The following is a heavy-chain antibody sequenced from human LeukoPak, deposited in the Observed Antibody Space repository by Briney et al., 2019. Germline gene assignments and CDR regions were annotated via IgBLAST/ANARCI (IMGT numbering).Heavy chain of an antibody. J-gene: IGHJ4*02. CDR1: GFTFSSYW. D-gene: IGHD4-17*01. Sequence: GGSLRLSCAASGFTFSSYWMSWVRQAPGKGLEWVANIKQDGSEKYYVDSVKGRFTISRDNAKNSLYLQMNSLRAEDTAVYYCARGTGTSDYGYYFDYWGQGTLVTVSS. CDR3: ARGTGTSDYGYYFDY. V-gene: IGHV3-7*01. CDR2: IKQDGSEK.